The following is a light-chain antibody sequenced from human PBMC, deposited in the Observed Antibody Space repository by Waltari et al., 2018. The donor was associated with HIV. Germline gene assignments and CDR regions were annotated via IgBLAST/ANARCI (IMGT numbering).Light chain of an antibody. CDR1: SGSVSASYC. CDR2: CTN. CDR3: SLYMGGGIWV. Sequence: QTVVTQEPSFSVSPGGTVTLTCGLSSGSVSASYCPSWYQQTPGQAPRTLNYCTNTRSSGVPDRFSVSILGNKAALTITGAQADDESVYYCSLYMGGGIWVFGGGTKLTVL. V-gene: IGLV8-61*01. J-gene: IGLJ3*02.